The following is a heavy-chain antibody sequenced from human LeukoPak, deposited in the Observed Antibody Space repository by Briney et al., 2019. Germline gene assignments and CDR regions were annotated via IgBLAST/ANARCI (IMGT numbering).Heavy chain of an antibody. CDR2: IKQDGSEK. CDR1: GFTFSGYW. D-gene: IGHD1-26*01. V-gene: IGHV3-7*01. J-gene: IGHJ4*02. Sequence: GGSLRFSCAASGFTFSGYWMSWVRQAPGKGLEWVANIKQDGSEKYYVDSLKGRFTISRDNAKNSLYLQMNSLRAEDTAVYYCARFVGAKFESGDYFDHWGQGTLVIVSS. CDR3: ARFVGAKFESGDYFDH.